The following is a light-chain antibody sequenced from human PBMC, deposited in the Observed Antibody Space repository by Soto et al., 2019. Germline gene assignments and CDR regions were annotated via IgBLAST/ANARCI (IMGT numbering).Light chain of an antibody. Sequence: QSALTQPASVSGSPGQSITISCTGTSRDVGGYNYVSWYQQHPGKAPKLMIYEVSNRPSGVSNRFSGSKSGNTASLTISGLQAEDEADYYCSSYTSSSTPPYVFGTGTKLTVL. CDR2: EVS. V-gene: IGLV2-14*01. CDR3: SSYTSSSTPPYV. CDR1: SRDVGGYNY. J-gene: IGLJ1*01.